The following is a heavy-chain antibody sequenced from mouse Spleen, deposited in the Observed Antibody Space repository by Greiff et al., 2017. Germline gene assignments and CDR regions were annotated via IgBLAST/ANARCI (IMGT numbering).Heavy chain of an antibody. CDR3: APRLFDD. CDR2: INPNNGGT. J-gene: IGHJ2*01. V-gene: IGHV1-26*01. CDR1: GYTFTDYY. Sequence: EVQLQQSGPELVKPGASVKISCKASGYTFTDYYMNWVKQSHGKSLEWIGDINPNNGGTSYNQKFKGKATLTVDKSSSTAYMELRSLTSEDSAVYYCAPRLFDDWGQGTTLTVSS.